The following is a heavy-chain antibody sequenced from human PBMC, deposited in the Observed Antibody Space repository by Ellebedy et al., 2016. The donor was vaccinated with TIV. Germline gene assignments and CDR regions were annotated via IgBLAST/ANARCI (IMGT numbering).Heavy chain of an antibody. CDR3: AKASRGGSYYYGLDV. Sequence: PGGSLRLSCAASGFSFSDYSMNWVRQAPGKGLEWVSSISGSGDTTYYADSVKGRFTISRDNSNHTLFLQMDSLKAEDTALYYCAKASRGGSYYYGLDVWGQGTRVTVSS. CDR2: ISGSGDTT. D-gene: IGHD3-10*01. CDR1: GFSFSDYS. J-gene: IGHJ6*02. V-gene: IGHV3-23*01.